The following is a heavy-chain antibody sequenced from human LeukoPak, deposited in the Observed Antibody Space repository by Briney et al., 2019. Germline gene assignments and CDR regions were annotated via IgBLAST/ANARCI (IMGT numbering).Heavy chain of an antibody. J-gene: IGHJ4*02. Sequence: KPEGSLRLSCAASGFTFSSYSKNWVRQAPGKGLEWLSSISSSSSYIYYADTVKGRFTISRDNAKNSLYLQMNSLRAEDTAVYYCARDRGTRISGPGDDYWGQGTLVTVSS. CDR3: ARDRGTRISGPGDDY. CDR2: ISSSSSYI. D-gene: IGHD2-15*01. V-gene: IGHV3-21*01. CDR1: GFTFSSYS.